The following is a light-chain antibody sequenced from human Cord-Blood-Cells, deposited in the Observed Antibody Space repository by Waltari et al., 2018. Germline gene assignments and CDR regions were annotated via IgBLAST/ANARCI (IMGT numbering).Light chain of an antibody. CDR2: DVS. CDR1: SSDVGGYTY. CDR3: SSYTSSSTWV. J-gene: IGLJ3*02. V-gene: IGLV2-14*01. Sequence: QSALTQPASVSGSPGQSITISCTATSSDVGGYTYVSWYQQHQGKAPKLMIYDVSNRPSGVSNRFSGSKSGNTASLTISGLQAEDEADYYCSSYTSSSTWVFGGGTKLTVL.